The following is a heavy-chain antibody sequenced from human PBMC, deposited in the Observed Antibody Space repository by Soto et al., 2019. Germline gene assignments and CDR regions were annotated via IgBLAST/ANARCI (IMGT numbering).Heavy chain of an antibody. J-gene: IGHJ5*02. CDR2: IYHSGST. CDR1: GGSIRSSNW. Sequence: SETQSLTCAVSGGSIRSSNWWSWVRQPPGKGLEWIGEIYHSGSTNYNPSLKSRVTISVDTSKNQFSLKLSSVTAADTAVYYCARAGVTPAWGQGTLVTVSS. D-gene: IGHD2-21*02. CDR3: ARAGVTPA. V-gene: IGHV4-4*02.